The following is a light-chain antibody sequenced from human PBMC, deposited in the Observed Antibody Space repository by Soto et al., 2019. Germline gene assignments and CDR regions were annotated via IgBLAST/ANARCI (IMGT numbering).Light chain of an antibody. CDR3: SLYTSENTYV. J-gene: IGLJ1*01. Sequence: QSVLTQPPSVSGSPGQSVTISCTGTSTDFASYNRVSWYQQPPGTAPKLIIYEASNRPSGVPDRFSGSKSGNTASLTISGLQAADEADYYCSLYTSENTYVFGTGTKVTV. CDR2: EAS. V-gene: IGLV2-18*01. CDR1: STDFASYNR.